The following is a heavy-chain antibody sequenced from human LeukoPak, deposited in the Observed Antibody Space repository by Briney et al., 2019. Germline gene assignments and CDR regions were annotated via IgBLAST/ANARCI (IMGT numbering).Heavy chain of an antibody. D-gene: IGHD3-10*01. CDR1: GXTFSSYG. V-gene: IGHV3-30*18. J-gene: IGHJ4*02. CDR3: AKDVYDSGSYGYFHF. CDR2: ISYDGSNK. Sequence: GGSLRLSCAASGXTFSSYGMHWVRQAPGKGLEWVAVISYDGSNKYYADSVKGRFTISRDNSKNTLYLQMNSLRAEDTALYYCAKDVYDSGSYGYFHFWGQGTLVTVSS.